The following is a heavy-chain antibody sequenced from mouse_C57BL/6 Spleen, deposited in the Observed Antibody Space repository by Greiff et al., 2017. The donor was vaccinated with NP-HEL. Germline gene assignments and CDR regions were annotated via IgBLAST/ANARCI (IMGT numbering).Heavy chain of an antibody. CDR3: ARRGSSYYCDD. Sequence: VQLQQSGAELVRPGTSVKMSCKASGYTFTNYWIGWAKQRPGHGLEWIGDIYPGGGYTNYNEKFKCKATLTADKSSSTAYMQFSSLTSEDSAIYYCARRGSSYYCDDWGQGTTLTVSS. CDR2: IYPGGGYT. V-gene: IGHV1-63*01. CDR1: GYTFTNYW. J-gene: IGHJ2*01.